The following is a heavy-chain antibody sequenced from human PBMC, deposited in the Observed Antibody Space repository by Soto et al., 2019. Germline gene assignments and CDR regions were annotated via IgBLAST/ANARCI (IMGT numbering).Heavy chain of an antibody. V-gene: IGHV4-31*03. CDR1: GGSISSGSYY. Sequence: SETLSLTCTVSGGSISSGSYYWSWVRQHPGKGLEWIGYSYYSGSTYYNPSLKSRVTISVDKSKNHFSLQLSSVTVADTAVYYCARSVFPWGQGTLVTVPQ. CDR3: ARSVFP. J-gene: IGHJ5*02. CDR2: SYYSGST.